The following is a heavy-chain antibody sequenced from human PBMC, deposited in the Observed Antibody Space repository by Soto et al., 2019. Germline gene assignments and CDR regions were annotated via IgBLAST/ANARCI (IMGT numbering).Heavy chain of an antibody. D-gene: IGHD2-8*02. J-gene: IGHJ5*02. CDR1: GYTFTSYG. CDR3: ARAVAYDWFEP. Sequence: ASVKVSCKASGYTFTSYGISWVRQAPGQGLEWMGWISAYNGNTNYAQKLQGRVTMTTDTSTSTAYMELSSLRSEDTAVYYCARAVAYDWFEPWGQGTLVTVSS. CDR2: ISAYNGNT. V-gene: IGHV1-18*01.